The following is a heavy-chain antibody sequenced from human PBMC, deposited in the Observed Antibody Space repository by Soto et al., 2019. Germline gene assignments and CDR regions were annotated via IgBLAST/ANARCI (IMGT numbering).Heavy chain of an antibody. CDR3: AREVRYYYDSSGPGWFDP. Sequence: ASVKVSCKASGYTFTSYGISWVRQAPGQGLEWMGWISAYNGNTNYAQKLQGRVTMTTDTSTSTAYMELRSLRSDDTAVYYCAREVRYYYDSSGPGWFDPWGQGTLVTV. J-gene: IGHJ5*02. CDR2: ISAYNGNT. CDR1: GYTFTSYG. D-gene: IGHD3-22*01. V-gene: IGHV1-18*01.